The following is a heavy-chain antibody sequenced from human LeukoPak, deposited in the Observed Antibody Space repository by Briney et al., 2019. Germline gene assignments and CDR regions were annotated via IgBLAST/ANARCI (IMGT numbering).Heavy chain of an antibody. CDR2: IIPIFGTA. D-gene: IGHD1/OR15-1a*01. CDR1: GGTFSSYA. J-gene: IGHJ4*02. Sequence: SVKVSCKASGGTFSSYAVSWVRQAPGQGLEWMGGIIPIFGTANYAQKFQGRVTITADKSTSTAYMELSSLRSEDTAVYYCARSVAARTYYFDDWGQGTLVTVSS. V-gene: IGHV1-69*06. CDR3: ARSVAARTYYFDD.